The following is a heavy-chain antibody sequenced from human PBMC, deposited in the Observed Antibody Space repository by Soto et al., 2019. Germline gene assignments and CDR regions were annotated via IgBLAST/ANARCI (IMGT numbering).Heavy chain of an antibody. CDR1: GGTFSSYT. V-gene: IGHV1-69*02. D-gene: IGHD6-13*01. Sequence: GASVKVSCKASGGTFSSYTISWVRQAPGQGLEWMGRIIPILGIANYAQKFQGRVTITADKSTSTAYMELSRLRSDDTAVYYCARAPAAAAGIRFDPWGQGTLVTVSS. CDR3: ARAPAAAAGIRFDP. CDR2: IIPILGIA. J-gene: IGHJ5*02.